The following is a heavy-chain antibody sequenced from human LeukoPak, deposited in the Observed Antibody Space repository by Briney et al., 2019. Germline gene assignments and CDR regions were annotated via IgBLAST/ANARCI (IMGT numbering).Heavy chain of an antibody. V-gene: IGHV3-43*02. CDR1: GFTFDDYA. D-gene: IGHD3-3*01. CDR2: ISGDGGST. J-gene: IGHJ4*02. Sequence: GGSLRLSCAASGFTFDDYAMHWVRQAPGKGLEWVSLISGDGGSTYYADSVKGRFTISRDNSKNSLYLRMNSLRTGDTALYYCAKEQERFLEWLSFDYWGQGTLVTVSS. CDR3: AKEQERFLEWLSFDY.